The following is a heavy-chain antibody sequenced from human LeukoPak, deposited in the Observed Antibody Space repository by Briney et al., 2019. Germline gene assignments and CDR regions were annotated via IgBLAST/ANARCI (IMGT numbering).Heavy chain of an antibody. D-gene: IGHD6-13*01. J-gene: IGHJ4*02. V-gene: IGHV3-33*01. CDR1: GFTYSSYG. CDR3: ARGHGGSSSFDY. CDR2: IWYDGSNK. Sequence: GGSLRLSCAASGFTYSSYGMHWVRQAPGKGLEWVAVIWYDGSNKYYADSVKGRFTISRDNSKNTLYLQMNSLRAEDTAVYYCARGHGGSSSFDYWGQGTLVTVSS.